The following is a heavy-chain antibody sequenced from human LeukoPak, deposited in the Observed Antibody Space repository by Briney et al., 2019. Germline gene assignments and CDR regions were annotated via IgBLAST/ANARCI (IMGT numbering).Heavy chain of an antibody. Sequence: GGSLRHSYAASGFTVSSNYVSWVRQAPGRGLEGVSVIYSGGSTYYADSVKGRFTISRDNSKNTLYLQMNSLRAEDTAVYYCARDPRFGICTSCSIWGQGTLVTVSS. D-gene: IGHD2-2*01. CDR2: IYSGGST. CDR1: GFTVSSNY. CDR3: ARDPRFGICTSCSI. V-gene: IGHV3-53*01. J-gene: IGHJ4*02.